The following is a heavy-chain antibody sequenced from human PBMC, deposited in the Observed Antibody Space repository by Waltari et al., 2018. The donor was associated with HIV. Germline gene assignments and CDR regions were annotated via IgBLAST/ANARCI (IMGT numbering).Heavy chain of an antibody. J-gene: IGHJ4*02. Sequence: QVQLVESGGGVVQPGRSLRLSCAASGFTFKNYGRHWVRQAPGKGLEWVAVIWYDGSNKYYADSVKGRFTISRDNSKNRLYLQMNSLRAEDTAVYYCARDRGGSSSLVLDSWGQGTLVTVSS. CDR2: IWYDGSNK. D-gene: IGHD6-6*01. V-gene: IGHV3-33*01. CDR1: GFTFKNYG. CDR3: ARDRGGSSSLVLDS.